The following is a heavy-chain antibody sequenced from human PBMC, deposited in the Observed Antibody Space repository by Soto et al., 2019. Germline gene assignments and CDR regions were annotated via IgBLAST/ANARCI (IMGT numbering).Heavy chain of an antibody. D-gene: IGHD5-18*01. CDR1: EFTFGNAW. CDR2: VKSKADGGTT. J-gene: IGHJ4*02. CDR3: TKDLRYSYGFDY. V-gene: IGHV3-15*01. Sequence: EVQLVESGGGLVKPGGSLRLSCAASEFTFGNAWMSWVRQAPGKGLEWVGRVKSKADGGTTDYVAPVKGRFAISRDDSKNTLFLQMDSLKTEGTAVYYCTKDLRYSYGFDYGGQGTLVTVSS.